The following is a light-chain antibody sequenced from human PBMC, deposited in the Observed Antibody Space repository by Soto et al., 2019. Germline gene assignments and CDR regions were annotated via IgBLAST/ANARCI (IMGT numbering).Light chain of an antibody. CDR2: KAS. J-gene: IGKJ1*01. Sequence: DIQMTQSPSTLSASVGDRVIITCRASQSVSRWLAWYKQKPGEAPKLLIYKASNLESGVSSRFSGSGSGTEFTLTISSLQPDDSATYYCQQYDVYSPWMFGQGTKVDIK. V-gene: IGKV1-5*03. CDR3: QQYDVYSPWM. CDR1: QSVSRW.